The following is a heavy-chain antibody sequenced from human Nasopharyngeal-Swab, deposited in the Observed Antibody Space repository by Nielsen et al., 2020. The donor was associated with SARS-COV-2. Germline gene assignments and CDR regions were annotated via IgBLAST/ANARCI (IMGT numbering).Heavy chain of an antibody. D-gene: IGHD4-17*01. V-gene: IGHV3-53*01. CDR2: IYSGGST. J-gene: IGHJ4*02. Sequence: GESLKISCAASGFTVSSNYMSWVRQAPGKGLEWVSVIYSGGSTYYADSVKGRFTISRDNSKNTLYLQMNSLISEDTAVYYCARGRRGFGYGDYVDYWGQGTLVTVSS. CDR1: GFTVSSNY. CDR3: ARGRRGFGYGDYVDY.